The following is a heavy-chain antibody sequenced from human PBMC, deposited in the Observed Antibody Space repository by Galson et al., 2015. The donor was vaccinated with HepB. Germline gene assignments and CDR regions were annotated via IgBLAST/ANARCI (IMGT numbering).Heavy chain of an antibody. J-gene: IGHJ5*02. D-gene: IGHD6-13*01. V-gene: IGHV6-1*01. CDR3: ARDRPGSSFGNNWFDP. Sequence: CAISGDSVSSNSAAWNWIRQSPSRGLEWLGRTYYRSKWYNDYAVSVKGRITINPDTSKNQFSLQLNSVTPEDTAVYYCARDRPGSSFGNNWFDPWGQGTLVTVSS. CDR2: TYYRSKWYN. CDR1: GDSVSSNSAA.